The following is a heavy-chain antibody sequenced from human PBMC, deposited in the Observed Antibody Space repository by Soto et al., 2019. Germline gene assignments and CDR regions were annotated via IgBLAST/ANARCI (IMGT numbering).Heavy chain of an antibody. D-gene: IGHD1-7*01. V-gene: IGHV3-21*04. CDR3: ARGTRNPGLDN. CDR1: GFTFSSYS. J-gene: IGHJ4*02. CDR2: ISSSSSYI. Sequence: GGSLRLSCAASGFTFSSYSMNWVRQAPGKGLEWVSSISSSSSYIYYADSVKGRFTISRDNAKSSLYLQINSLRAEDTAVYYCARGTRNPGLDNWGQGTLVTVSS.